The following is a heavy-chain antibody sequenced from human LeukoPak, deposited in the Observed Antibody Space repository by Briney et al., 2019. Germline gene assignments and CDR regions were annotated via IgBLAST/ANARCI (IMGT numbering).Heavy chain of an antibody. D-gene: IGHD5-24*01. V-gene: IGHV3-23*01. Sequence: PSETLSLTCTVSGGSISSYYWSWVRQAPGKGLEWVSAISGSGGSTYYADSVKGRFTISRDNSKNTLYLQMNSLRAEDTAVYYCAKGWQRFDYWGQGTLVTVSS. CDR3: AKGWQRFDY. CDR1: GGSISSYY. CDR2: ISGSGGST. J-gene: IGHJ4*02.